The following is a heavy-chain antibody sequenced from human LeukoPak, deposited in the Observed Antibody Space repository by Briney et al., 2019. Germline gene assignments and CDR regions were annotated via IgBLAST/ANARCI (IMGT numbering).Heavy chain of an antibody. J-gene: IGHJ4*02. D-gene: IGHD6-13*01. CDR2: IWYDGSNK. Sequence: PGGSLRLSCAASGFTFSSYGMHWVRQAPGKGLEWVAVIWYDGSNKYYADSVKGRFTISRDNSKNTLYLQMNSLRAEDTAVYYCARDPGGTDFDYWGQGTLVTVSS. V-gene: IGHV3-33*01. CDR3: ARDPGGTDFDY. CDR1: GFTFSSYG.